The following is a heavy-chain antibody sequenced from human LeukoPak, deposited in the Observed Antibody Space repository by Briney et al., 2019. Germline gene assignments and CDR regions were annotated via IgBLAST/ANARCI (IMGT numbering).Heavy chain of an antibody. D-gene: IGHD6-13*01. Sequence: SGPTLVKPTQTLTLTCTFSVFSLSTSGVGVGWIGQPPGKALEWLALIYWNDDKRYSPSLKSSLTITKDTSKNQVVLTMTNMDPVDTATYYCARESGYSSSWYGDWFDPWGQGTLVTVSS. CDR1: VFSLSTSGVG. CDR2: IYWNDDK. V-gene: IGHV2-5*01. J-gene: IGHJ5*02. CDR3: ARESGYSSSWYGDWFDP.